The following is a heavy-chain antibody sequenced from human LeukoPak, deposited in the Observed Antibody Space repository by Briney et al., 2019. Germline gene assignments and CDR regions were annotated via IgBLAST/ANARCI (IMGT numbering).Heavy chain of an antibody. D-gene: IGHD2-21*01. CDR2: ISYDGSNK. J-gene: IGHJ6*02. CDR3: AKDLGVDYNYGMDV. CDR1: GFTFSSYG. Sequence: GGSLRLSCAASGFTFSSYGMHWVRQAPGKGLEWVAVISYDGSNKYYADSVKGRFTISRDNSKNTPYLQMNSLRAEDTAVYYCAKDLGVDYNYGMDVWGQGTTVTVSS. V-gene: IGHV3-30*18.